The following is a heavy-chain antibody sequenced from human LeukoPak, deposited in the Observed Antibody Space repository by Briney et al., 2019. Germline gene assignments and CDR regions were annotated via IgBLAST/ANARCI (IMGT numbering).Heavy chain of an antibody. J-gene: IGHJ5*02. Sequence: SATLSLTCTVSGGSISSYYWSWIRQPPGQGLEWIGYIYYSGSTNYNPSLKSRVTISVDTSKNQFSLKLRSVTAADSAVYYCARQRKMGIAVAGTGGWFDPWGQGTLVTVSS. CDR3: ARQRKMGIAVAGTGGWFDP. CDR1: GGSISSYY. CDR2: IYYSGST. D-gene: IGHD6-19*01. V-gene: IGHV4-59*08.